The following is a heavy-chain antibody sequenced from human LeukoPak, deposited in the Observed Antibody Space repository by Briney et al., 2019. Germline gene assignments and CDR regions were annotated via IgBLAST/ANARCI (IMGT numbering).Heavy chain of an antibody. J-gene: IGHJ5*02. CDR1: GYTFTGHY. CDR2: INPNSGGT. D-gene: IGHD5-18*01. Sequence: GASVKVSCKASGYTFTGHYIHWVRQAPGQGLEWMGWINPNSGGTNYAQKFQGRATMTRDTSISTAYMELSRLRSDDTAVYYCARDTAMVTYWFDPWGQGTLVTVSS. V-gene: IGHV1-2*02. CDR3: ARDTAMVTYWFDP.